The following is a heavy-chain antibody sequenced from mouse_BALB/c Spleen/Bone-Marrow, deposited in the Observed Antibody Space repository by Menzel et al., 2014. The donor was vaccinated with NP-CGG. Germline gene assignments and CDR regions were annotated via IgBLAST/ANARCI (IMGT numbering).Heavy chain of an antibody. CDR1: GYTFTSYW. J-gene: IGHJ4*01. CDR3: ARPENYDAMDY. CDR2: INPSTGYT. V-gene: IGHV1-7*01. Sequence: LQESGAELAKPGASVKMSCKASGYTFTSYWVHWVKQRPGQGLEWIGYINPSTGYTEYNQKFKDKATLTADKSSSTAYMQLSSLTSEDSAVYYCARPENYDAMDYWGQGTSVTVSS.